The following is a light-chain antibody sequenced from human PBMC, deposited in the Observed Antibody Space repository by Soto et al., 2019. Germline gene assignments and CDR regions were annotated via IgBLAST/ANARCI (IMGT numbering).Light chain of an antibody. CDR2: AVN. Sequence: QSVLTQPASVSGSPGQSITISCTGTSSDVGGYNYVSWYQHHPGKAPKLLIYAVNNRPSGVSNRFSASKSGNTASLTISGLQAEYEADYNCSSKRSTNTVIFGGGTKLTVL. CDR3: SSKRSTNTVI. CDR1: SSDVGGYNY. J-gene: IGLJ2*01. V-gene: IGLV2-14*01.